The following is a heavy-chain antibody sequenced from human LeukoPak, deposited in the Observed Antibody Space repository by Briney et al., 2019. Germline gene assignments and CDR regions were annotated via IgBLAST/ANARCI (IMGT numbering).Heavy chain of an antibody. CDR3: ARGFSTVTTDYYYYMDV. J-gene: IGHJ6*03. V-gene: IGHV4-34*01. D-gene: IGHD4-17*01. Sequence: SETLSLTCAVYGGSFSGYYWSWIRQPPGKRLEWIGEINHSGSTNYNPSLKSRVTISVDTSKNQFSLKLSSVTAADTAVYYCARGFSTVTTDYYYYMDVWGKGTTVTVSS. CDR2: INHSGST. CDR1: GGSFSGYY.